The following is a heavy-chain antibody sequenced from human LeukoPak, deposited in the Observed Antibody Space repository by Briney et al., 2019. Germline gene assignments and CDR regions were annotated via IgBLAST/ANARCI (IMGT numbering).Heavy chain of an antibody. D-gene: IGHD6-19*01. CDR2: ISGSGGST. Sequence: GGSLRLSCAASGFTFGIYVMSWVRQAPGKGLEWVSGISGSGGSTYYADSVKGRFTISSDNSNNPLYLQLNSLSVEDTAVYYCARDSSGWYHWFDPWGQGTLVTVSS. CDR1: GFTFGIYV. V-gene: IGHV3-23*01. J-gene: IGHJ5*02. CDR3: ARDSSGWYHWFDP.